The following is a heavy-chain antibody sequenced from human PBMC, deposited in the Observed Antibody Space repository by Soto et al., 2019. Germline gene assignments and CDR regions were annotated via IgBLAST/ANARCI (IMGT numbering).Heavy chain of an antibody. Sequence: PSETLSLTCTVSGGSISSYYWSWIRQPPGKGLEWIGYIYYSGSTNYNPSLKSRVTISVDTSKNQFSLKLSSVTAADTAVYYCARYFYDFWSGYYIDYWGQRTLVTVSS. CDR2: IYYSGST. CDR3: ARYFYDFWSGYYIDY. J-gene: IGHJ4*02. CDR1: GGSISSYY. D-gene: IGHD3-3*01. V-gene: IGHV4-59*01.